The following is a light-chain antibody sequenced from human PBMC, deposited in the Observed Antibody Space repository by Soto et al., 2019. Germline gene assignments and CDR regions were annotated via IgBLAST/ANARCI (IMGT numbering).Light chain of an antibody. J-gene: IGLJ1*01. CDR3: SSYTSSSSYV. CDR2: DVS. Sequence: QSALTQPASVSGSPGQSITISCTRTSSDVGGYNYVSWYQQHPGKAPKLMIYDVSNRPSGVSNRFSGSKSGNTASLTISRLQAEDEADYYCSSYTSSSSYVFGTGTKVTVL. CDR1: SSDVGGYNY. V-gene: IGLV2-14*01.